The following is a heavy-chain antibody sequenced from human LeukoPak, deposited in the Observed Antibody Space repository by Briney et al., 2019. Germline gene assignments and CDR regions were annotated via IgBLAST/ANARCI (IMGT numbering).Heavy chain of an antibody. CDR3: ARGTVLLWFGVDY. J-gene: IGHJ4*02. D-gene: IGHD3-10*01. CDR1: GFTFSSCA. Sequence: GGSLRLSCAAPGFTFSSCAMHWVRQAPGKGLEWVAVISYDGSQKFYEDSVKGRFTISRDNAKNTLYLQMNSLTADDTAVYYCARGTVLLWFGVDYWGQGTLVTVSS. CDR2: ISYDGSQK. V-gene: IGHV3-30-3*01.